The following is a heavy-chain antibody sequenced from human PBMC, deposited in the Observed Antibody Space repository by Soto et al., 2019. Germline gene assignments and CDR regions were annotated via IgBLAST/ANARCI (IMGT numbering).Heavy chain of an antibody. J-gene: IGHJ4*02. V-gene: IGHV4-34*01. Sequence: QVQLQQWGAGLLKPSETLSLTCAVYGGSFSGYYWSWIRQPPGKGLEWIGEINPSGSTNYTPSLRGRVTMSGDTPKTQFSLKLTSVTAADTAVYYCARGRDGGAANWGQGTLVTVSS. CDR2: INPSGST. CDR1: GGSFSGYY. CDR3: ARGRDGGAAN. D-gene: IGHD2-15*01.